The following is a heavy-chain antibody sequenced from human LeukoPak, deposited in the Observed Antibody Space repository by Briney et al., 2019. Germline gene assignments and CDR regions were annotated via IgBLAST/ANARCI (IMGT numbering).Heavy chain of an antibody. J-gene: IGHJ5*02. CDR3: ARDYYGSGSYFNWFDP. Sequence: SQTLSLTCIVSGGSISSGDYYWGWIRQPPGKGLGWIGYIYYRGSTYYNPSLKSRVTISVDTSKNQFSLKLSSVTAADTAVYYCARDYYGSGSYFNWFDPWGQGTLVTVSS. V-gene: IGHV4-30-4*01. D-gene: IGHD3-10*01. CDR1: GGSISSGDYY. CDR2: IYYRGST.